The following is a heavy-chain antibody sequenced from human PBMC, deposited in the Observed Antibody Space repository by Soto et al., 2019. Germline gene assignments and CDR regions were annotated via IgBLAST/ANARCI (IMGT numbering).Heavy chain of an antibody. CDR2: ISHDGTDK. V-gene: IGHV3-30*18. CDR3: VKERYAQLWLEDYGMDV. D-gene: IGHD5-18*01. CDR1: GFTFSSYG. J-gene: IGHJ6*02. Sequence: QVQLVESGGGVVQPGRSLRLSCAASGFTFSSYGIHWVRQAPGKGLEWVALISHDGTDKYYADSVKGRFTISRDNFKNTLYLQISSLRPEDTAGYYCVKERYAQLWLEDYGMDVWGQGTTVTV.